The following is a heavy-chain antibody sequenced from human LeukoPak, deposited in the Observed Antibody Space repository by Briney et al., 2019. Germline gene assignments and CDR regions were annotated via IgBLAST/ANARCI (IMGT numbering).Heavy chain of an antibody. V-gene: IGHV3-23*01. Sequence: PGGSLRLSCAAFGFTFSSYAMSWVRQALGKGLEWVSAISGSGGSTYYADSVKGRFTISTDNSKNTLYLQMYSLRAEDTAVYYCAKAHSGWLQYYCDYWGQGTLVTVSS. CDR3: AKAHSGWLQYYCDY. J-gene: IGHJ4*02. CDR2: ISGSGGST. CDR1: GFTFSSYA. D-gene: IGHD5-12*01.